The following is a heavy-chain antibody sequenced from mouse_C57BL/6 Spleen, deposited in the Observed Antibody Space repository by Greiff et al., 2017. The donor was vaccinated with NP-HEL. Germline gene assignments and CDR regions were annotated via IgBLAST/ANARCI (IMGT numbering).Heavy chain of an antibody. D-gene: IGHD2-1*01. CDR2: IYPGDGDT. Sequence: QVQLQQSGAELVKPGASVKISCKASGYAFSSYWMNWVKQRPGKGLEWIGQIYPGDGDTTYTGKFKGKATLTADKSSSTAYMQLSSLTSEDSAVYFCARWGSLLWDYWGQGTTLTVSS. CDR3: ARWGSLLWDY. V-gene: IGHV1-80*01. CDR1: GYAFSSYW. J-gene: IGHJ2*01.